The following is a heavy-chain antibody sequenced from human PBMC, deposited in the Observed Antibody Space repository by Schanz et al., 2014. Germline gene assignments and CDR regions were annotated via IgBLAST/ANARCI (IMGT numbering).Heavy chain of an antibody. CDR1: GFTVRTFA. J-gene: IGHJ4*02. CDR2: ITNKPNNYNT. D-gene: IGHD3-16*01. V-gene: IGHV3-72*01. Sequence: EVQVLESGEGLVEAGGSLRLSCAASGFTVRTFAMDWVRQAAGKGLEWVGRITNKPNNYNTEYAASVKGRFTISRDDSRNSLYLQMSSLKTEDTAVYYCVRLDVHDYWGQGTLVTVSA. CDR3: VRLDVHDY.